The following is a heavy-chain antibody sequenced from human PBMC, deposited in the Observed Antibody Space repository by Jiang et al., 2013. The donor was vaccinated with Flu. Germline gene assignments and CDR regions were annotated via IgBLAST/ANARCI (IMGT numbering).Heavy chain of an antibody. D-gene: IGHD4-17*01. J-gene: IGHJ5*02. CDR3: ARLSILHGDYQTSTYTWFDP. CDR2: IYYSGST. V-gene: IGHV4-59*08. CDR1: GDSISSDY. Sequence: ELLKPSETLSLICTVSGDSISSDYWSWIRQPPGKGLECIGYIYYSGSTNYNPSLKSRVTISIDTSKNQFSLKMRSVTAADTAVYYCARLSILHGDYQTSTYTWFDPWGQGTLV.